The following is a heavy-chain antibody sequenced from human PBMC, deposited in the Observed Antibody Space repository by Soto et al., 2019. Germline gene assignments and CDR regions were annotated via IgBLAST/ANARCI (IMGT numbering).Heavy chain of an antibody. D-gene: IGHD3-3*02. CDR3: ARLPSRHLVDY. CDR2: MFYGVST. J-gene: IGHJ4*02. V-gene: IGHV4-39*01. CDR1: GSSINSSGYY. Sequence: ASETLSLTCTVSGSSINSSGYYWGWIRQPPGKGLEWIGSMFYGVSTYYNPSLKSRVTVSVDTSKNQFSLNLRSVTAADTAVYYCARLPSRHLVDYWGQGTLVTVSS.